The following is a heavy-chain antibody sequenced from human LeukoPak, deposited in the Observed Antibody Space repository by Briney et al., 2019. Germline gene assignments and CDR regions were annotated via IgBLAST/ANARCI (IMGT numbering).Heavy chain of an antibody. CDR2: ISYDGSNK. CDR1: GFTFSSYG. Sequence: GGSLRPSCAASGFTFSSYGMHWVRQAPGKGLEWVAVISYDGSNKYYADSVKGRFTISRDNSKNTLYLQMNSLRAEDTAVYYCAKDPYDFWSGFDYYYYMDVWGKGTTVTVSS. D-gene: IGHD3-3*01. J-gene: IGHJ6*03. V-gene: IGHV3-30*18. CDR3: AKDPYDFWSGFDYYYYMDV.